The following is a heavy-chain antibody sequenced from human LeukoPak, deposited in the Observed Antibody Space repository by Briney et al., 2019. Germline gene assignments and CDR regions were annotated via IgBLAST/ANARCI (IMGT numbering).Heavy chain of an antibody. CDR2: INHSGST. CDR3: ARGIADYYYYYYMDV. J-gene: IGHJ6*03. D-gene: IGHD2-21*01. CDR1: GGSFSGYY. V-gene: IGHV4-34*01. Sequence: SETLSLTCAVYGGSFSGYYWSWIRQPPGKGLEWIGEINHSGSTNYNPSLKSRVTISVDTSKNQFSPKLSSVTAADTAVYYCARGIADYYYYYYMDVWGKGTTVTVSS.